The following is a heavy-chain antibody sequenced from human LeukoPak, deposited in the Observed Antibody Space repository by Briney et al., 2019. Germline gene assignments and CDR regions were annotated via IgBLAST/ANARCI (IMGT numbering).Heavy chain of an antibody. CDR3: ARELYSSSWHYYYYGMDV. Sequence: GGSLRLSCAASGFTFSSYSMNWVRQAPGKGLEWVSSISSSSSYIYYADSVKGRFTISRDNAKNSLYLQMNSLRAEDTAVYYCARELYSSSWHYYYYGMDVWGQGTTVTVSS. CDR1: GFTFSSYS. D-gene: IGHD6-13*01. J-gene: IGHJ6*02. V-gene: IGHV3-21*01. CDR2: ISSSSSYI.